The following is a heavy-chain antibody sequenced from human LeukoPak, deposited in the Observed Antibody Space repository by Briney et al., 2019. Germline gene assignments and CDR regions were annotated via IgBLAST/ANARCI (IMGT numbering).Heavy chain of an antibody. CDR1: GGSISSYY. CDR3: ARPRRDGYNGYYFDY. Sequence: SETLSLTCTVSGGSISSYYWSWLRQPPGKGLEWIGYIYTSGSTNYNPSLKSRVTISVDTSKNQFSLKLSSVTAADTAVYYCARPRRDGYNGYYFDYWGQGTLVTVSS. D-gene: IGHD5-24*01. J-gene: IGHJ4*02. CDR2: IYTSGST. V-gene: IGHV4-4*09.